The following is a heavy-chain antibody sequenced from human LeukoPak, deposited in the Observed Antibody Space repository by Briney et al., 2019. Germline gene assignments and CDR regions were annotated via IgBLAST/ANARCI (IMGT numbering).Heavy chain of an antibody. Sequence: PGGSLRLSCAASGFTFSDYGMHWVRQAPGKGLEWVALISYDGSNKYYADSVKGRFTIPRDNSKNTLYLQMNSLRTEDTAVYYCAKDASSSLEYWGQGTLVTVSS. V-gene: IGHV3-30*18. D-gene: IGHD6-13*01. CDR3: AKDASSSLEY. CDR2: ISYDGSNK. CDR1: GFTFSDYG. J-gene: IGHJ4*02.